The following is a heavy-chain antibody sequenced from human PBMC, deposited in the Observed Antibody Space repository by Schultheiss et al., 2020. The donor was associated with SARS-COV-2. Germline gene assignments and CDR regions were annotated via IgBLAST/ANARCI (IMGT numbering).Heavy chain of an antibody. J-gene: IGHJ5*02. V-gene: IGHV4-4*07. CDR1: GGSMSPFQ. D-gene: IGHD3-10*01. Sequence: SQTLSLTCTVSGGSMSPFQWTWIRQPAGKGLEWIGRISSSGTPNYNPSLKSRVIMSVDTSKNQFSLKLSSVTAADTAVYYCAREKVTMVRGDWFDPWGQGTLVTVSS. CDR3: AREKVTMVRGDWFDP. CDR2: ISSSGTP.